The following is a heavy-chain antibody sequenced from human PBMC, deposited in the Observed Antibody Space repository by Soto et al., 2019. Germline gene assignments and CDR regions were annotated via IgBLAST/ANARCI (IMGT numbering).Heavy chain of an antibody. CDR3: ARDGYLSRDYGSGSPVYGMDV. D-gene: IGHD3-10*01. CDR1: GGSISSGDYY. Sequence: LSLTCTVSGGSISSGDYYWSWIRQPPGKGLEWIGYIYYSGSTYYNPSLKSRVTISVDTSKNQFSLKLSSVTAADTAVYYCARDGYLSRDYGSGSPVYGMDVWGQGTTVTVSS. V-gene: IGHV4-30-4*01. CDR2: IYYSGST. J-gene: IGHJ6*02.